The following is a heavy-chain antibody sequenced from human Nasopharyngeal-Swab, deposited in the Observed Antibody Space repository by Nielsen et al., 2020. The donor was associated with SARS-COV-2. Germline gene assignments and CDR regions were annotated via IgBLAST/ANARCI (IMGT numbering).Heavy chain of an antibody. Sequence: GESLKISCKGSGYNFATSWIGWVRQMPGKGLEWMGIIYPGDSDTRYSPSFQGQATISADKSISTAYLQWHNLKASDTAIYYCARQLQSFDPWGQGTLVTVSS. CDR2: IYPGDSDT. D-gene: IGHD2-21*02. CDR1: GYNFATSW. J-gene: IGHJ5*02. CDR3: ARQLQSFDP. V-gene: IGHV5-51*01.